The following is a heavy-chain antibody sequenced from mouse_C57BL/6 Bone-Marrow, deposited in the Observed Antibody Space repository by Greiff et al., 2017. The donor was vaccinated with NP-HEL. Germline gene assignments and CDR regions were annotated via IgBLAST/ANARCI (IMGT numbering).Heavy chain of an antibody. CDR3: TTGYDGYFDY. J-gene: IGHJ2*01. CDR2: IDPENGDT. V-gene: IGHV14-4*01. Sequence: EVQLQQSGAELVRPGASVKLSCTASGFNIKDDYMHWVKQRPEQGLEWIGWIDPENGDTEYASKFQGKATITADTSSNTAYLQLSSLTSEDTAVYHCTTGYDGYFDYWGQGTTLTVSS. CDR1: GFNIKDDY. D-gene: IGHD2-3*01.